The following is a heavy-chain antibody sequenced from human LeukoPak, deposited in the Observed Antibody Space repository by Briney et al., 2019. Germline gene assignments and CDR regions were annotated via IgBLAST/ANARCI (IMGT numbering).Heavy chain of an antibody. J-gene: IGHJ4*02. V-gene: IGHV3-30-3*01. Sequence: PGGSLRLSCAASGFTFSSYWMSWVRQAPGKGLEWVAVISYDGSNKYYADSVKGRFTISRDNSKNTLYLQMNSLRAEDTAVYYCARDGRGGAQGYYFDYWGQGTLVTVSS. D-gene: IGHD1-26*01. CDR2: ISYDGSNK. CDR3: ARDGRGGAQGYYFDY. CDR1: GFTFSSYW.